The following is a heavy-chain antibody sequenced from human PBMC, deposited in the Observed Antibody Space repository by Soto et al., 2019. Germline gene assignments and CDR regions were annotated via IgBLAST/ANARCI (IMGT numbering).Heavy chain of an antibody. J-gene: IGHJ4*02. V-gene: IGHV3-48*03. Sequence: PGGSLRLSCAASGFTFSSYEMNWVRQAPGKGLEWVSYINSRGTTIYYADSVKGRFTISRDNAKNSLSLQMNSLRAEDTAVYYCVRPSDWQDYWGQGTPVTAPQ. CDR1: GFTFSSYE. CDR2: INSRGTTI. CDR3: VRPSDWQDY. D-gene: IGHD2-21*02.